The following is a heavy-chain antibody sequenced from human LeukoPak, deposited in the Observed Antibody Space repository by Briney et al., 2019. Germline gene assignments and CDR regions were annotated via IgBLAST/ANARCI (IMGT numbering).Heavy chain of an antibody. CDR1: GFTFSSHG. CDR3: AREVPAAIKGWFDP. Sequence: GETLRLSCAASGFTFSSHGMNWVRQAPGKGLEWVSGITGSGGNRYYADSVKGRFTISRDNAKNSLYLQMNSLRAEDTAVYYCAREVPAAIKGWFDPWGQGTLVTVSS. D-gene: IGHD2-2*01. V-gene: IGHV3-21*01. J-gene: IGHJ5*02. CDR2: ITGSGGNR.